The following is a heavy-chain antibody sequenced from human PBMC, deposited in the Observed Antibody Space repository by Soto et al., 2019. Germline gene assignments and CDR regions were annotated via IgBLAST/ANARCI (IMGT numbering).Heavy chain of an antibody. Sequence: QVQLVESGGGVVQPGRSLRLSCAASGFTFSTYGMHWVRQAPGKGLEWVTLISYDGSDKYYADSVKGRFTISRDNSKNTLYLQMNSLRPEDTAVYYCACLAVANGREVFDYWGQGTLVTVSS. V-gene: IGHV3-30*03. CDR2: ISYDGSDK. CDR3: ACLAVANGREVFDY. D-gene: IGHD6-19*01. J-gene: IGHJ4*02. CDR1: GFTFSTYG.